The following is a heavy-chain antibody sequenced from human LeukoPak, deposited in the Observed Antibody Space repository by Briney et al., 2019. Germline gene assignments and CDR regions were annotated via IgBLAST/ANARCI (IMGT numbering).Heavy chain of an antibody. CDR2: IYPGDSDT. V-gene: IGHV5-51*01. J-gene: IGHJ4*02. CDR1: GYSFTSYW. Sequence: GESLKISCKGSGYSFTSYWIGWVRQMPGKGLEWMGIIYPGDSDTRYSPSFQGQVTISADKSISTAYLQWSSLKASDTAMYYCVRGRTITVFRGVPYFDHWGQGTLVTVSS. D-gene: IGHD3-10*01. CDR3: VRGRTITVFRGVPYFDH.